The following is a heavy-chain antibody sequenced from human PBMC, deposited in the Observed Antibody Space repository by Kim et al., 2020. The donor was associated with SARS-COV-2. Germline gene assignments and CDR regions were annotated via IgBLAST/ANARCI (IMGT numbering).Heavy chain of an antibody. CDR2: IYYSGST. V-gene: IGHV4-59*13. Sequence: SETLSLTCTVSGGSISSYYWSWIRQPPGKGLEWIGYIYYSGSTNYNPSLKSRVTISVDTSKNQFSLKLSSVTAADTAVYYCARGLPMVRGVIRWFDPWG. J-gene: IGHJ5*02. CDR3: ARGLPMVRGVIRWFDP. CDR1: GGSISSYY. D-gene: IGHD3-10*01.